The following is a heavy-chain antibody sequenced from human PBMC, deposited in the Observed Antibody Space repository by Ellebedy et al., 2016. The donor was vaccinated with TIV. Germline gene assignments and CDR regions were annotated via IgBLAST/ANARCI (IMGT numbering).Heavy chain of an antibody. V-gene: IGHV3-30-3*01. CDR1: GFTFSSYA. D-gene: IGHD3-3*01. CDR2: ISYDGSNK. CDR3: AKDNDFWSGYSPLFDY. J-gene: IGHJ4*02. Sequence: GESLKISCAASGFTFSSYAMHWVRQAPGKGLEWVAVISYDGSNKYYADSVKGRFTISRDNSKNTLYLQMNSLRAEDTAVYYCAKDNDFWSGYSPLFDYWGQGTLVTVSS.